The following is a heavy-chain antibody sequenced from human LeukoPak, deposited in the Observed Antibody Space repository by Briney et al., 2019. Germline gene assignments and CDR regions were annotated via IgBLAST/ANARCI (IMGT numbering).Heavy chain of an antibody. CDR1: GYTFTSYD. J-gene: IGHJ6*03. CDR2: MNPNSGNT. Sequence: ASVKVSCKASGYTFTSYDINWVRQATGQGLEWMGWMNPNSGNTGYAQKFQGRVTITRNTSISTAYMELSSLRSEDTAVYYCARGYSPYYYYYMDVWGKGTTVTVSS. D-gene: IGHD4-11*01. CDR3: ARGYSPYYYYYMDV. V-gene: IGHV1-8*01.